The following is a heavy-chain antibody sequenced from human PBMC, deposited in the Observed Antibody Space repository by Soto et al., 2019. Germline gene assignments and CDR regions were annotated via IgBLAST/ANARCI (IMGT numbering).Heavy chain of an antibody. CDR3: ATIMGATWIYYFDN. V-gene: IGHV1-24*01. CDR1: GYTLTELS. Sequence: EAPVKLSCKISGYTLTELSMHWVRQAPGKGLEWMGGFDPQDGETIYAQKFQGRVTMTEDTSTDTVYMELRSLRSEDTAVYHCATIMGATWIYYFDNWGQGTLVTVSS. CDR2: FDPQDGET. J-gene: IGHJ4*02. D-gene: IGHD1-26*01.